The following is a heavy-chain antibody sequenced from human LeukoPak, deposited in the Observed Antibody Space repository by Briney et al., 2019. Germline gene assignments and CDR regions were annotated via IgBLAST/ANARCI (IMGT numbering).Heavy chain of an antibody. CDR3: AKARYDGEVMIAATDY. CDR1: GFTFDGYA. CDR2: ISWDGGST. D-gene: IGHD2-15*01. Sequence: GGSLRLSCAASGFTFDGYAMHWVRHTPGKGLEWVSLISWDGGSTYYADSVKGRFTISRDNSKNSLYLQMSSLRAEDTALYYCAKARYDGEVMIAATDYWGQGTLVTVSS. V-gene: IGHV3-43D*03. J-gene: IGHJ4*02.